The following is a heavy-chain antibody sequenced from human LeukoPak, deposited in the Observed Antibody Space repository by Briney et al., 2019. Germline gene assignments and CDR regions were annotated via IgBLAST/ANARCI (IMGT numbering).Heavy chain of an antibody. J-gene: IGHJ5*02. CDR3: ARAPMHSSSWHYWFDP. V-gene: IGHV4-61*01. D-gene: IGHD6-13*01. Sequence: PSETLSLTCTVSGGPVSSGSYYWSWIRQPPGKGLEWIGYIYYSGSTNYNPSLKSRVTISVDTSKNQFSLKLSSVTAADTAVYYCARAPMHSSSWHYWFDPWGQGTLVTVSS. CDR2: IYYSGST. CDR1: GGPVSSGSYY.